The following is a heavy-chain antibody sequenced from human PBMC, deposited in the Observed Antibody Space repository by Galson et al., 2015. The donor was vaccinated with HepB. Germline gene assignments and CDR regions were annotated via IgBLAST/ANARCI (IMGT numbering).Heavy chain of an antibody. CDR3: ASGSGGDAYYFDY. Sequence: SVKVSCKASGYTFTSYYMHWVRQAPGQGLEWMGIINPSGGSTSYAQKLQGRVTMTRDTSTSTVYMELSSLRSEDTAVYYCASGSGGDAYYFDYWGQGTLVTVSS. CDR1: GYTFTSYY. D-gene: IGHD2-15*01. CDR2: INPSGGST. J-gene: IGHJ4*02. V-gene: IGHV1-46*04.